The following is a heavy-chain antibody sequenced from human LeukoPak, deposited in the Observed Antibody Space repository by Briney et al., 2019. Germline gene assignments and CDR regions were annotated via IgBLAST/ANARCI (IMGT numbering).Heavy chain of an antibody. CDR1: GGSINIFY. CDR3: ARLARLTLIRGVTGYHSLDV. D-gene: IGHD3-10*01. J-gene: IGHJ6*04. V-gene: IGHV4-59*01. CDR2: IYYSGST. Sequence: SETLPLPCTVSGGSINIFYWSWIRQPPGGGLGWIGYIYYSGSTNYNPSLKSRVTISVDASKNQFSLWLSSVTAADTAVYYCARLARLTLIRGVTGYHSLDVWGKGTKVTVSS.